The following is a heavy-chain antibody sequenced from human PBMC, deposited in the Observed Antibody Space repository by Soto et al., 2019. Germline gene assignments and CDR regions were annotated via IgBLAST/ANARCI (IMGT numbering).Heavy chain of an antibody. CDR1: GFTFSSYD. Sequence: GGSLRLSCAASGFTFSSYDMHWVRQATGKGLEWVSAIGTAGDTYYPGSVKGRFTISRESAKNSLYLQMNSLRAGDTAVYYCARVMVDKSXYYDFWSGYYYYYGMDVWGQGTTVTVSS. V-gene: IGHV3-13*01. CDR3: ARVMVDKSXYYDFWSGYYYYYGMDV. J-gene: IGHJ6*02. D-gene: IGHD3-3*01. CDR2: IGTAGDT.